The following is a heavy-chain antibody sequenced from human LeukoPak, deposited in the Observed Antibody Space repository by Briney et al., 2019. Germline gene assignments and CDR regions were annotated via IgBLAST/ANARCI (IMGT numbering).Heavy chain of an antibody. J-gene: IGHJ6*03. CDR3: ARVRSYYYYYYMDV. D-gene: IGHD6-6*01. V-gene: IGHV4-31*03. CDR2: IYYSGST. CDR1: GGSISSGGYY. Sequence: NPSETLSLTCTVSGGSISSGGYYWSWIRQHPGKGLEWIGYIYYSGSTYYNPSLKSRVTISVDTSKNQFSLKLSSVTAADTAVYYCARVRSYYYYYYMDVWGKGTTVTVSS.